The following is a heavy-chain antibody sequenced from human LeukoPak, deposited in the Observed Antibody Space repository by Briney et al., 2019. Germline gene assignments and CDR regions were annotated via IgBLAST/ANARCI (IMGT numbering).Heavy chain of an antibody. CDR3: ARSIAARLKTYYYHMDV. D-gene: IGHD6-6*01. CDR1: GYTFTSYA. CDR2: IIPIFGTA. Sequence: SVKVSCKASGYTFTSYAISWVRQAPGQGLEWMGGIIPIFGTANYAQKFQGRVTITADKSTSTAYMELSSLRSEDTAVYYCARSIAARLKTYYYHMDVWGKGTAVTVSS. J-gene: IGHJ6*03. V-gene: IGHV1-69*06.